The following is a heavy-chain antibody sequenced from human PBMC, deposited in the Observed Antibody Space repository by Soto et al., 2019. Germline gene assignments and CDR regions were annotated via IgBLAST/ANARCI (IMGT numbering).Heavy chain of an antibody. CDR1: GGSISSYY. CDR3: ARDRYCSGGICYPNRFDY. J-gene: IGHJ4*02. D-gene: IGHD2-15*01. CDR2: IYYSGST. Sequence: ASETLSLTCTVSGGSISSYYWSWIRQPPGKGLEWIGYIYYSGSTNYNPSLKSRVTISVDTSKNQFSLKLSSVTAADTAVYYCARDRYCSGGICYPNRFDYWGQGTLVTVSS. V-gene: IGHV4-59*01.